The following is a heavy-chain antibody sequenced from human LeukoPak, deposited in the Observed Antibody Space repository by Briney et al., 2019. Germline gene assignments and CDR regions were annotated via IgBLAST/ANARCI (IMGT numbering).Heavy chain of an antibody. CDR2: IWYDGSNK. Sequence: GGSLRLSCAASGLTFSSYGMHWVRQAPGKGLEWVAVIWYDGSNKNYADSVKGRFTISRDNSKNTLYLQMNSLRVEDTAVYYCAKDPHQRLAVAGYFDYWGQGTLVTVSS. J-gene: IGHJ4*02. CDR3: AKDPHQRLAVAGYFDY. V-gene: IGHV3-33*06. D-gene: IGHD6-19*01. CDR1: GLTFSSYG.